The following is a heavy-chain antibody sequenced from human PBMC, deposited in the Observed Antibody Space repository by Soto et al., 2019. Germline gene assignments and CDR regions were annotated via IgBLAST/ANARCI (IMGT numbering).Heavy chain of an antibody. D-gene: IGHD2-21*01. Sequence: TXXTLSLACAVSSGSISSSNWWSWVRQPPGKGLEWIGEIYHSGSTNYNPSLKSRVTISVDKSKNQFSLKLSSVTDADTAVYYCASGVLAGDSVPFQHWGQGTLVTVSS. CDR2: IYHSGST. V-gene: IGHV4-4*02. CDR1: SGSISSSNW. CDR3: ASGVLAGDSVPFQH. J-gene: IGHJ1*01.